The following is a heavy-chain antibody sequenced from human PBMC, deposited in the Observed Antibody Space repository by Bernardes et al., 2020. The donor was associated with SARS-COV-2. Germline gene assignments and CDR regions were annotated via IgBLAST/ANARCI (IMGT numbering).Heavy chain of an antibody. D-gene: IGHD3-9*01. Sequence: SETLSLTCTVSGGSISSSSYYWGWLRQPPGKGLEWIGSIYYSGSTYYNPSLKSRVTISVDTSKNQFSLKLSSVTAADTAVYYCARRRGYDILTGYYMVFDYWGQGTLVTVSS. J-gene: IGHJ4*02. CDR1: GGSISSSSYY. CDR2: IYYSGST. V-gene: IGHV4-39*01. CDR3: ARRRGYDILTGYYMVFDY.